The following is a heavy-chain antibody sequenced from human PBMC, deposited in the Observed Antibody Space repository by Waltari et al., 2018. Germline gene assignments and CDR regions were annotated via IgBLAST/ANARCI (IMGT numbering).Heavy chain of an antibody. V-gene: IGHV1-2*02. J-gene: IGHJ2*01. Sequence: QVQLVQSGAEVKKPGASVKVSCKASGYTFTGYYMHWVRQAPGQGLEWMGWINPNSGGTNYAQKFQGRGTMTRGTSIRTAYMELGRLGSEDTAVYYCARGGAYCCCDCDSRDLWYFDLWGRGTLVTVSS. CDR1: GYTFTGYY. D-gene: IGHD2-21*01. CDR3: ARGGAYCCCDCDSRDLWYFDL. CDR2: INPNSGGT.